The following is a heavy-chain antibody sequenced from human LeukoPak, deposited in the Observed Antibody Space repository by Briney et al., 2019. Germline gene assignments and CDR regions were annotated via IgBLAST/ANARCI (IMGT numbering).Heavy chain of an antibody. CDR3: ASTGRYCTSTSCSNNFLY. Sequence: GGSLRLSCAASGFTFSSSIMTWVRQAPGKGLEWVSYISCSSSSKYYADSVKGRFNLSRDNAKNPLYLQMNSLRAEDTAVYYCASTGRYCTSTSCSNNFLYWGQGTLVTVSS. CDR1: GFTFSSSI. CDR2: ISCSSSSK. V-gene: IGHV3-48*04. J-gene: IGHJ4*02. D-gene: IGHD2-2*01.